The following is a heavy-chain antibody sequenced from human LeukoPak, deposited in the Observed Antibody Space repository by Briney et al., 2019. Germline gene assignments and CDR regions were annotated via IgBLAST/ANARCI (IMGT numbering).Heavy chain of an antibody. CDR1: GFTLRDLA. V-gene: IGHV3-23*01. Sequence: GGPLRLYCAASGFTLRDLAMSWVRHAPGTGLECVAALSGTAATASSANSLTSRFTVSSGNSKNTLYVQLHSMRDDDRAVYYCARHKENYGDSRLDDDWAQGTLATVSS. J-gene: IGHJ4*02. CDR2: LSGTAATA. D-gene: IGHD4-17*01. CDR3: ARHKENYGDSRLDDD.